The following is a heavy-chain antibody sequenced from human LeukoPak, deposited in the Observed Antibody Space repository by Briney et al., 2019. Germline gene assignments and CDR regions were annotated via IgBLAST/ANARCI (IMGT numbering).Heavy chain of an antibody. CDR1: GYTFTGYY. J-gene: IGHJ4*02. V-gene: IGHV1-2*02. CDR2: INPNSGGT. D-gene: IGHD5-12*01. Sequence: GASVKVSCKASGYTFTGYYMHWVRQAPGQGLEWMGWINPNSGGTNYAQKFQGRVTMTRDTSISTAYMELSRLRSEDTAVYYCARVPVATGRYFDYWGQGTLVTVSS. CDR3: ARVPVATGRYFDY.